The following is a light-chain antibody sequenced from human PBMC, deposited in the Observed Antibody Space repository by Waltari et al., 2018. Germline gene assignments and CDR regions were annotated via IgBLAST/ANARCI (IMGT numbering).Light chain of an antibody. V-gene: IGLV2-14*01. J-gene: IGLJ1*01. CDR3: SSYTTSSAPGV. CDR2: EVS. Sequence: QSALTQPASVSGSPGQSITISCSGPDSDVGAYDFVSWSQQHPGKAPHLIIYEVSNRPSGISNRFSASKSGNTASLTISGLQAEDEADYYCSSYTTSSAPGVFGTGTRVTVL. CDR1: DSDVGAYDF.